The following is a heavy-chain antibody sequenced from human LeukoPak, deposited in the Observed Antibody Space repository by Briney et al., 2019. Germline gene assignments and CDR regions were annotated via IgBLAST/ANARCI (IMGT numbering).Heavy chain of an antibody. V-gene: IGHV5-51*01. CDR3: ARPHDCGGYFGWFDP. D-gene: IGHD4-17*01. J-gene: IGHJ5*02. CDR2: IYPGDSDT. CDR1: GDSFTSYW. Sequence: GSSLKTSSNASGDSFTSYWICCWSQMPEHALKCMESIYPGDSDTSYSPSFPGQVTISADKSISNAYLKWSSVKASDTAMYYCARPHDCGGYFGWFDPWGQGTLVTVSS.